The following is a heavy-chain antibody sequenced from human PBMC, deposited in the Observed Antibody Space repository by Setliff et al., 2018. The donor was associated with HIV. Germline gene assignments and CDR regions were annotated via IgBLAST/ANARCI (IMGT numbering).Heavy chain of an antibody. CDR2: ISHDHSKT. J-gene: IGHJ3*02. V-gene: IGHV3-30*03. D-gene: IGHD6-13*01. Sequence: PGESLKISCAASGFTFTNAWMSWVRQAPGKGLEWVAVISHDHSKTKYADSVKGRFSIFRDNSQNTLFFQMNSLRPEDTAFYYCARLTIAAAGIDAFDIWGQGTMVTVSS. CDR3: ARLTIAAAGIDAFDI. CDR1: GFTFTNAW.